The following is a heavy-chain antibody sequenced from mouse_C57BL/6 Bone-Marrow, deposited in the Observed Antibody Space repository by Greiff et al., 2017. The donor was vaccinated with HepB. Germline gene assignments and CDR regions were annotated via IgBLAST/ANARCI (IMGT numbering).Heavy chain of an antibody. CDR3: ARPLYYYGTPYWYFDV. J-gene: IGHJ1*03. CDR2: ISSGGSYT. Sequence: EVMLVESGGDLVKPGGSLKLSCAASGFTFSSYGMSWVRKTPDKRLEWAATISSGGSYTYYPDSVKGRFTISRDNAKNTLYLQMSSLKSEDTAMYYCARPLYYYGTPYWYFDVWGTGTTVTVSS. D-gene: IGHD1-1*01. CDR1: GFTFSSYG. V-gene: IGHV5-6*01.